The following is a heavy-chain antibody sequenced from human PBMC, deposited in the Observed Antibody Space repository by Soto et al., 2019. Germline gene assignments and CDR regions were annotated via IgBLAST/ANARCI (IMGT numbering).Heavy chain of an antibody. Sequence: SETLSLTCTLSGGSVRAPDWWNWVRQSPDKGLEWIAEVHISGHSNYNPSLRSRVSVSIDSSKNQFYLNLNSVTAADTAIYYCARVRQGCSANNCYFDPWGQGTQVTVPS. V-gene: IGHV4-4*02. CDR2: VHISGHS. J-gene: IGHJ5*01. CDR3: ARVRQGCSANNCYFDP. D-gene: IGHD1-1*01. CDR1: GGSVRAPDW.